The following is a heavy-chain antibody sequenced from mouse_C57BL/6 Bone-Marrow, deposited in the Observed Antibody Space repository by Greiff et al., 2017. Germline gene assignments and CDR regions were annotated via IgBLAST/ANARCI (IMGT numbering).Heavy chain of an antibody. CDR3: ARHRRSYFDY. V-gene: IGHV5-6*01. J-gene: IGHJ2*01. CDR1: GFTFSSYG. CDR2: ISSGGGYT. Sequence: EVQVVESGGDLVKPGGSLKLSCAASGFTFSSYGMSWVRQTPDKRLEWVATISSGGGYTYYPDSVQGRFTISRDNATNTLYRQMSSLKSDDTAMYYCARHRRSYFDYWGQGTTLTVSS.